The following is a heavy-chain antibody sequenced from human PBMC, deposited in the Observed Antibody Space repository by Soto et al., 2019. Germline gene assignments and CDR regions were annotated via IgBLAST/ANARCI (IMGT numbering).Heavy chain of an antibody. CDR2: IYPENSNV. V-gene: IGHV5-51*01. Sequence: GESLKISCKASGDNFATFWIGWVRQVPGEGLEWMAIIYPENSNVEYSPSYKGRITISADKSLNTAYLQWNSLRASDSAMYYCARQLYFDTWFDPWGQGTLVTVSS. CDR3: ARQLYFDTWFDP. CDR1: GDNFATFW. J-gene: IGHJ5*02. D-gene: IGHD3-9*01.